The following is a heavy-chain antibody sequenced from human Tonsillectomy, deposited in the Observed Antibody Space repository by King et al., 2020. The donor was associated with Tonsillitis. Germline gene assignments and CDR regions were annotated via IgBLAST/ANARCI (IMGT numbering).Heavy chain of an antibody. J-gene: IGHJ4*01. D-gene: IGHD3-10*01. Sequence: VQLVESGGGLVQPGGSLRLSCSASGFTFSSYAMHWVRQAPGKGLEYVSAISINGDNTNYADSVKGRFTISRDNSKNTLYLQMSSLRAEDTAVYFCRGVRGVTDYLFDYWGHGTLVTVSS. V-gene: IGHV3-64D*06. CDR2: ISINGDNT. CDR3: RGVRGVTDYLFDY. CDR1: GFTFSSYA.